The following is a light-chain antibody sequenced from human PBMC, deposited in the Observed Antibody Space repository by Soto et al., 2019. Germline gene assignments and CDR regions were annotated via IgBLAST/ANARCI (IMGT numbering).Light chain of an antibody. CDR3: GTWDSSLSAGNDV. CDR1: SSNIGNNY. Sequence: QSVLTQPPSVSAAPGQKVTISCSGSSSNIGNNYVSWYQQLPGTAPKLLIYDNNKRPSGIPDRFSGSKSGTSATLGITGRQTGDEAEYYCGTWDSSLSAGNDVFGTGTKLTVL. J-gene: IGLJ1*01. CDR2: DNN. V-gene: IGLV1-51*01.